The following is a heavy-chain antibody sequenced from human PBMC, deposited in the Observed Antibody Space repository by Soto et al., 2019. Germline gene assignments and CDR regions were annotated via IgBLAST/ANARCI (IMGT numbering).Heavy chain of an antibody. J-gene: IGHJ3*02. CDR3: ARKNGVLDAFDI. V-gene: IGHV4-30-2*01. CDR1: GGSISSGGYS. Sequence: PSETLSLTCAVSGGSISSGGYSWSWIRQPPGKGLEWIGYIYHSGSTYYNPSLKSRVTISVDRSKNQFSLKLSSVTAADTAVYYCARKNGVLDAFDIWGRGTMVTVSS. CDR2: IYHSGST. D-gene: IGHD4-17*01.